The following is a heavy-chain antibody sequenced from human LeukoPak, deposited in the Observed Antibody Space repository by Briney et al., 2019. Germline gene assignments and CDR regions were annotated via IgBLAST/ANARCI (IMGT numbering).Heavy chain of an antibody. CDR3: AREHYDSSGYYGY. CDR1: GFTFSDYY. CDR2: ISSSSSYT. Sequence: PGGSLRHSCAASGFTFSDYYMSWIRQAPGKGLEWVSYISSSSSYTNYADSVKGRFTISRDNAKNSLYLQMNSLRAEDTAVYYCAREHYDSSGYYGYWGQGTLVTVSS. V-gene: IGHV3-11*06. D-gene: IGHD3-22*01. J-gene: IGHJ4*02.